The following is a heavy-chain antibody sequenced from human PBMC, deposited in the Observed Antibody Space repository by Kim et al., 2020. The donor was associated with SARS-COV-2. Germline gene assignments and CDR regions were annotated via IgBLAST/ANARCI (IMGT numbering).Heavy chain of an antibody. CDR2: TNGSGGDT. CDR3: AKARGVSDGSSAD. D-gene: IGHD1-26*01. Sequence: GGSLRLSCAASGFTFSSYAMSWVRQAPGKGLEWVATTNGSGGDTYYADSVKGRFTISRDNSKNTLFLQMSRLRAEDTAVYYCAKARGVSDGSSADWGQGTLVTVSS. CDR1: GFTFSSYA. V-gene: IGHV3-23*01. J-gene: IGHJ1*01.